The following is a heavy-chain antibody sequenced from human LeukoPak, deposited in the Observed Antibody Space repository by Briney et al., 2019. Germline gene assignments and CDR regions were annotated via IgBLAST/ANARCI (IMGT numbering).Heavy chain of an antibody. D-gene: IGHD1-7*01. V-gene: IGHV3-23*01. CDR1: GFTFSSYA. CDR2: ISGSGGST. Sequence: EGSLRLSCAASGFTFSSYAMSWVRQAPGKGLEWVSAISGSGGSTYYADSVKGRFTISRDNSKNTLYLQMNSLRAEDTAVYYCAKDLYNWNYGGFDYWGQGTLVTVSS. J-gene: IGHJ4*02. CDR3: AKDLYNWNYGGFDY.